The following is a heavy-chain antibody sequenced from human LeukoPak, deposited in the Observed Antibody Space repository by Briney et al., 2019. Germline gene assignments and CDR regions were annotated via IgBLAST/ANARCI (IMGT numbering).Heavy chain of an antibody. CDR1: GGTFSSYA. J-gene: IGHJ4*01. CDR2: IIPIFGTA. D-gene: IGHD3-10*01. CDR3: AVPQGSGSYYWPVDY. V-gene: IGHV1-69*01. Sequence: GASVKVSCKASGGTFSSYAISWVRQAPGQGLEWMGGIIPIFGTANYAQKFQGRVRITADESTSTAYMELSSLRSEDTAVYYCAVPQGSGSYYWPVDYWGQEPWSPSPQ.